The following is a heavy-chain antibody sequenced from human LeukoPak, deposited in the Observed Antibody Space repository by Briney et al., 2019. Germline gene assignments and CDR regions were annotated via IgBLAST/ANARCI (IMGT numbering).Heavy chain of an antibody. J-gene: IGHJ3*02. V-gene: IGHV4-59*12. CDR3: AREPFWSGYYTWFYDAFDI. Sequence: SETLSLTCTVSGGSISTYYWSWIRQPPGKGLEWIGYISHSGSTYYNPSLKSRVTISVDRSKNQFSLKLSSVTAADTAVYYCAREPFWSGYYTWFYDAFDIWGQGTMVTVSS. CDR1: GGSISTYY. D-gene: IGHD3-3*01. CDR2: ISHSGST.